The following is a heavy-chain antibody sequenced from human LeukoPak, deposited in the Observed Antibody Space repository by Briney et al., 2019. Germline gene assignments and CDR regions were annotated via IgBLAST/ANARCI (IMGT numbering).Heavy chain of an antibody. J-gene: IGHJ6*03. V-gene: IGHV4-39*01. CDR2: VHYSGST. D-gene: IGHD3-10*01. CDR3: ARQLYVSGSYYAPMDV. CDR1: GGSISSSSYF. Sequence: SETLSLTCSASGGSISSSSYFWGWIRQPPGKGLEWIASVHYSGSTYYNPSLKSRLTISVDTSKNQFSLELSSVTAADTALYFCARQLYVSGSYYAPMDVWGKGTTVTISS.